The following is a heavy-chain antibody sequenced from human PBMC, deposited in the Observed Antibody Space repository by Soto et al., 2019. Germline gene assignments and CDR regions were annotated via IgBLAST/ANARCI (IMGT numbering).Heavy chain of an antibody. CDR3: VRGPCGDCWNNDY. CDR2: IDPTDSYT. Sequence: GESLKISCQASGYSFTTYWISWVRQMPGKGLECMGRIDPTDSYTDYGPSFEGHVTMSVDRSINTAYLEWSSLKASDSAMYYCVRGPCGDCWNNDYWGQGTQVTVSS. CDR1: GYSFTTYW. V-gene: IGHV5-10-1*01. J-gene: IGHJ4*02. D-gene: IGHD2-21*02.